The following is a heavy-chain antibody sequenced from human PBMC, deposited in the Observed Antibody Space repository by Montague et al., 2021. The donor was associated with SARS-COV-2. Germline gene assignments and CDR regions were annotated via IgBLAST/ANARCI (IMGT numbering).Heavy chain of an antibody. CDR3: ARDRQRSYYYGSGTYTWGGYGMDV. CDR2: MHFTGKT. Sequence: SETLSLTCSVSGDSITNHYWSWIRQPAGKGLEWIGRMHFTGKTNFSPFFSSRLTMSADTSKNQFSLKLTSVTAADTAIYYCARDRQRSYYYGSGTYTWGGYGMDVWGQGTTVTVSS. D-gene: IGHD3-10*01. V-gene: IGHV4-4*07. CDR1: GDSITNHY. J-gene: IGHJ6*02.